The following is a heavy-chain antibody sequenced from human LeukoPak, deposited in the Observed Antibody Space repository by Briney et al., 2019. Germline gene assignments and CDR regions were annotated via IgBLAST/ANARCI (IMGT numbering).Heavy chain of an antibody. CDR1: GGSISSGSYY. V-gene: IGHV4-61*02. CDR2: IYTSGST. CDR3: ARVVCSSTSCYGGDYYYYYYMDV. Sequence: SETLSLTCTVSGGSISSGSYYWIWIRQPAGKGLEWIGRIYTSGSTNYNPSLKIRVTISGDTSTNQFSLKLSSVTAADTAVYYCARVVCSSTSCYGGDYYYYYYMDVWGKGTTVTISS. D-gene: IGHD2-2*01. J-gene: IGHJ6*03.